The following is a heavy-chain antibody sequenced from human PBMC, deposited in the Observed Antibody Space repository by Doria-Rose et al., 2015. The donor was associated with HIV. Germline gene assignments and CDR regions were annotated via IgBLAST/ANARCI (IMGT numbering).Heavy chain of an antibody. V-gene: IGHV2-26*01. CDR1: GVSLSSPGMG. D-gene: IGHD6-13*01. J-gene: IGHJ4*02. CDR3: ARIKSSRWYHKYYFDF. CDR2: ILSDDER. Sequence: QESGPVLAKPTETLTLTCTVSGVSLSSPGMGVSWIRQPPGRALEWLANILSDDERSYNTSLKSRLTISRGTSKSQVVLTMTDMDPVDTATYYCARIKSSRWYHKYYFDFWGQGTLVIVSA.